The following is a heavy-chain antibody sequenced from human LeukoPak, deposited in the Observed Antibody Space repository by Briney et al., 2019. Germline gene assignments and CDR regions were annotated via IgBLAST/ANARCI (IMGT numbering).Heavy chain of an antibody. CDR3: AGGNGYSYGYGDYYYMDV. CDR2: ISYDGSNK. V-gene: IGHV3-30*04. D-gene: IGHD5-18*01. J-gene: IGHJ6*03. Sequence: GGSLRLSCAASGFTFSSYAMHWVRQAPGKGLEWVAVISYDGSNKYYADSVKGRFTISRDNSKNTLYLQMNSLRAEDTAVYYCAGGNGYSYGYGDYYYMDVWGKGPPDAVSS. CDR1: GFTFSSYA.